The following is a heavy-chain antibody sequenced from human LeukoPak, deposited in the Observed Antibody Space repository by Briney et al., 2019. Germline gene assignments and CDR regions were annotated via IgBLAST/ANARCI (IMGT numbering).Heavy chain of an antibody. V-gene: IGHV4-34*01. CDR1: GGSFIGYQ. CDR2: INHSGST. Sequence: PSETLSLTCAVYGGSFIGYQWSWIRQPPGKGLECIGEINHSGSTNYNPSLKSRVTISVDTSKNQFSLKLSSVTAADTAVYYCARPGQLGSLYYGMDVWGQGTTVTVS. J-gene: IGHJ6*02. CDR3: ARPGQLGSLYYGMDV. D-gene: IGHD1-1*01.